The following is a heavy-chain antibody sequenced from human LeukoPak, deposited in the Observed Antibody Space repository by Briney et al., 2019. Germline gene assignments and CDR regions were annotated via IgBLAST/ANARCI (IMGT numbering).Heavy chain of an antibody. CDR3: AREYYYYYYMGV. V-gene: IGHV1-2*02. Sequence: ASVKVSCKASGYTFTGYYMHWVRQAPGQGLEWMGWINPNSGGTNYAQKFQGRVTMTRDTSISTAYMELSRLRSDDTAVYYCAREYYYYYYMGVWGKGTTVTVSS. CDR1: GYTFTGYY. J-gene: IGHJ6*03. CDR2: INPNSGGT.